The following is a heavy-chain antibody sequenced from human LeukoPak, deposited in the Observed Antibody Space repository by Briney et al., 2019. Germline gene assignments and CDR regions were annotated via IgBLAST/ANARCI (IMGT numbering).Heavy chain of an antibody. J-gene: IGHJ4*02. CDR3: ARTYRSGWYYFDH. Sequence: GRSLRLSCAASGFTFSNYGMHWVRQAPGKGLEWVAVIWYDGGHEYYADSVKGRFTISRDNSKNTVYLQMNSLRAEDTAVYYCARTYRSGWYYFDHWGQGTLVTVSS. D-gene: IGHD6-19*01. V-gene: IGHV3-33*01. CDR2: IWYDGGHE. CDR1: GFTFSNYG.